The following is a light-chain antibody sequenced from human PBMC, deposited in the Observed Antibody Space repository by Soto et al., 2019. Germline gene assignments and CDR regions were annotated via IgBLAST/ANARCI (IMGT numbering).Light chain of an antibody. CDR3: QQYYSNPRT. V-gene: IGKV4-1*01. Sequence: DIVMTQSPDSLAVSLGERATINCKSSQSVLYTSNNKNYLAWYQQKAGQPPKLLIYWASTRQSGVPDRFSGSGSGTDFTLTISSLQAEDVAVYYCQQYYSNPRTFGQGTKV. CDR1: QSVLYTSNNKNY. CDR2: WAS. J-gene: IGKJ1*01.